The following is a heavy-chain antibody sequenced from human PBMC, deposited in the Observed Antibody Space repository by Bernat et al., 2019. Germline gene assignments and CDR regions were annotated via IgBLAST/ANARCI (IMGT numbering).Heavy chain of an antibody. CDR2: IWYDGSNK. D-gene: IGHD3-10*01. V-gene: IGHV3-33*01. CDR1: GFTFSSYG. Sequence: QVQLVESGGGVVQPGRSLRLSCAASGFTFSSYGMHWVRQAPGKGLEWVAVIWYDGSNKYYADSVKGRFTISRDNSKNTLYLQMNSLRAEDTAVYYCARDRVNMVRGVPTLGYWGQGTLVTVSS. CDR3: ARDRVNMVRGVPTLGY. J-gene: IGHJ4*02.